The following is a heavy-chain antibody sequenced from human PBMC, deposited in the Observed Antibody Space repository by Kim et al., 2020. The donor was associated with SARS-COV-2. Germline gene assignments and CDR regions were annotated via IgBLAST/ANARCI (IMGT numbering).Heavy chain of an antibody. CDR3: ARDGVAAAGTRYYGMDV. J-gene: IGHJ6*02. V-gene: IGHV3-21*01. D-gene: IGHD6-13*01. Sequence: GTGRFTISRDNAKTSLYLKMNSLRAEDTAVYYCARDGVAAAGTRYYGMDVWGQGTTVTVSS.